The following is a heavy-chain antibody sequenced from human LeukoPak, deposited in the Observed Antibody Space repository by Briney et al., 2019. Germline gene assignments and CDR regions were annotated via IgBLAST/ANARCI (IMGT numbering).Heavy chain of an antibody. CDR2: ISGSGGST. D-gene: IGHD3-22*01. J-gene: IGHJ3*02. CDR3: AKGYYYDSSPKAWAFDI. V-gene: IGHV3-23*01. Sequence: GSLRLSCAASGFTFSSYAMSWVRQAPGKGLEWASAISGSGGSTYYADSVKGRFTISRDNSKNTLYLQMNSLRAEDTAVYYCAKGYYYDSSPKAWAFDIWGQGTMVTVSS. CDR1: GFTFSSYA.